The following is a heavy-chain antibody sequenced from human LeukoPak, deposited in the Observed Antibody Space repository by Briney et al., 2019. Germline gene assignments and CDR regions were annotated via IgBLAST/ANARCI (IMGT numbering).Heavy chain of an antibody. CDR2: ISGGGDST. CDR3: VRDKELYV. Sequence: PGGSLRLSCAGSEFTFSSYAMSWVRQAPGKGLEWVSAISGGGDSTYYADSVKGRFTISRDNSKNTLYLQMNSLRAEDTAVYYCVRDKELYVWGQGTLVTVSS. J-gene: IGHJ4*02. D-gene: IGHD1-7*01. CDR1: EFTFSSYA. V-gene: IGHV3-23*01.